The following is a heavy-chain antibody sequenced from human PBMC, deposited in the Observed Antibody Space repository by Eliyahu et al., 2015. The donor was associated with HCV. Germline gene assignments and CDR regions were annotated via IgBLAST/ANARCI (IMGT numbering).Heavy chain of an antibody. Sequence: QVQLVQSGAEVKKPGASVKVSCKASGYTFXXXXINWXRQATGQGLEWMGWMNPNXGNTGYAQKFQGRVTMTRNTSISTAYMELSSLRSEDTAVYYCARRELYYDFWSGYREGGNYYYGMDVWGQGSTVTVSS. CDR3: ARRELYYDFWSGYREGGNYYYGMDV. CDR1: GYTFXXXX. J-gene: IGHJ6*02. CDR2: MNPNXGNT. D-gene: IGHD3-3*01. V-gene: IGHV1-8*01.